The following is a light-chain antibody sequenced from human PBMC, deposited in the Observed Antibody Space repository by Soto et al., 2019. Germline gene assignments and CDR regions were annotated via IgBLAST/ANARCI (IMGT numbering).Light chain of an antibody. J-gene: IGLJ1*01. V-gene: IGLV2-14*03. CDR2: EVS. Sequence: QSALTQPASVSGSPGQSITISCTGSSSDVGGYNYVSWYQQHPGKAPKLMIYEVSNRPSGISNRFSGSKSGNTASLTISGLQAEDEADYYCHSYTSTDTYVFGTGTRSPS. CDR1: SSDVGGYNY. CDR3: HSYTSTDTYV.